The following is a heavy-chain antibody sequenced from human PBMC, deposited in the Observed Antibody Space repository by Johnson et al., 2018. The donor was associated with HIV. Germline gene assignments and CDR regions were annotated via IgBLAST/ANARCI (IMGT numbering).Heavy chain of an antibody. Sequence: VQLVESGGGVVRPGGSLRLSCAASGFSFDDYGMSWVRQAPGKGLEWVSGINWNGGSKGYADSVKGRFIISRDNAKNSLNLQMNSLRTEDTALYYCARLEELLRAFDIWGQGTMVTVSS. V-gene: IGHV3-20*04. CDR3: ARLEELLRAFDI. CDR1: GFSFDDYG. J-gene: IGHJ3*02. CDR2: INWNGGSK. D-gene: IGHD1-26*01.